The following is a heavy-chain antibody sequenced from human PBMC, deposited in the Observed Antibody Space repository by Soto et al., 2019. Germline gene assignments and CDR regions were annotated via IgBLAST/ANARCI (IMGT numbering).Heavy chain of an antibody. CDR2: IYYSGST. Sequence: SETLSLTCTVSGGSIISGDYYWIWIRQPPGKGLEWIGYIYYSGSTYYNPSLKSRVTMSVDTSKNQFSLKLSSVTAADTAVYYCASEGTYDSSGYVVDYWGQGTLVTVSS. D-gene: IGHD3-22*01. V-gene: IGHV4-30-4*01. CDR3: ASEGTYDSSGYVVDY. CDR1: GGSIISGDYY. J-gene: IGHJ4*02.